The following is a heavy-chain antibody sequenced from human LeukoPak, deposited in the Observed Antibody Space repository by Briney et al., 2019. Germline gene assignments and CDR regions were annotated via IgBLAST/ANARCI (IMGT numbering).Heavy chain of an antibody. CDR2: ISSSSYI. V-gene: IGHV3-21*01. D-gene: IGHD3-16*02. CDR1: GFTFSSYS. Sequence: GESLRLSCAASGFTFSSYSMNWVRQAPGKGLEWVSSISSSSYIYYSDSVKGRFTIPRDNAKNSLYLQMNSLSAEDTAVYSCARAAAMITFGGVIVIPEPFDYWGQGTLVTVSS. CDR3: ARAAAMITFGGVIVIPEPFDY. J-gene: IGHJ4*02.